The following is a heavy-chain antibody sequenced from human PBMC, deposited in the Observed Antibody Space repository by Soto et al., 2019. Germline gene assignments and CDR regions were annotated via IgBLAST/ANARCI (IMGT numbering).Heavy chain of an antibody. V-gene: IGHV3-23*01. CDR2: ISGSGGST. CDR3: AKDVDSNSGQSYFDY. J-gene: IGHJ4*02. D-gene: IGHD1-26*01. Sequence: PGGSLRLSCAASGFTFSSYAMGWVRQAPGKGLEWVSAISGSGGSTYYADSVKGRFTISRDNSKNTLYLQMNSLRAEDTAVYYCAKDVDSNSGQSYFDYWGQGTPVTVSS. CDR1: GFTFSSYA.